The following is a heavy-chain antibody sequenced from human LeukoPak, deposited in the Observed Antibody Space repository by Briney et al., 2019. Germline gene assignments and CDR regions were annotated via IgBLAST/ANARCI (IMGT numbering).Heavy chain of an antibody. D-gene: IGHD6-6*01. CDR2: ISSSGSTI. J-gene: IGHJ4*02. V-gene: IGHV3-48*03. CDR1: GFTFSSYE. Sequence: GGSLRLSCAASGFTFSSYEMNWVRQAPGKGLEWVSYISSSGSTIYYADSVKGRFTISRDNAKNSLYLQMNSLRAEDTAVYYCARAISSSSSLFGYWGQGTLVTVSS. CDR3: ARAISSSSSLFGY.